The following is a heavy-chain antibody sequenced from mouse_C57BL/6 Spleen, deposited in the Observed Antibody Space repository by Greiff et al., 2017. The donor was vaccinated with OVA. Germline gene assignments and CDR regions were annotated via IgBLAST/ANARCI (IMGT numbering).Heavy chain of an antibody. CDR2: ISNLAYSI. Sequence: EVKLVESGGGLVQPGGSLKLSCAASGFTFSDYGMAWVRQAPRKGPEWVAFISNLAYSIYYADTVKGRFTFSRENAKNTLYLEMSSLRSEDTAMYYCARRGYDYDGDYAMDYWGQGTSVTVSS. D-gene: IGHD2-4*01. V-gene: IGHV5-15*01. CDR1: GFTFSDYG. J-gene: IGHJ4*01. CDR3: ARRGYDYDGDYAMDY.